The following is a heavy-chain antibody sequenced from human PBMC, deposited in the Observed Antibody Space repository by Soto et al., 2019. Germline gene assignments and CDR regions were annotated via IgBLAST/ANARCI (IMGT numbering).Heavy chain of an antibody. V-gene: IGHV3-9*01. CDR2: ISWNSGGI. CDR3: ARDTRSIAAAGTNAFDI. Sequence: PVGSLRLSCAASGFTFDDYAMHWVRQGPGKGLEWVSGISWNSGGIGYADSVKGRFTISRDNSKNTLYLQMNSLRAEYTAVYYCARDTRSIAAAGTNAFDIWGQGTMVTVSS. D-gene: IGHD6-13*01. CDR1: GFTFDDYA. J-gene: IGHJ3*02.